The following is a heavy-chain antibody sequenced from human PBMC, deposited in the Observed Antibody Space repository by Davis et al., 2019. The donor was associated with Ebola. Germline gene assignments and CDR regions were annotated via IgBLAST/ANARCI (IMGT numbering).Heavy chain of an antibody. D-gene: IGHD1-26*01. CDR1: GGTFSSYT. J-gene: IGHJ4*02. CDR3: ASGPRESGYFDY. CDR2: IIPILGIA. V-gene: IGHV1-69*02. Sequence: SVKVSCKASGGTFSSYTISWVRQAPGQGLEWMGRIIPILGIANYAQKFQGRVTITADKSTSTAYMELSSLRSEDTAVYYCASGPRESGYFDYWGQGTLVTVSS.